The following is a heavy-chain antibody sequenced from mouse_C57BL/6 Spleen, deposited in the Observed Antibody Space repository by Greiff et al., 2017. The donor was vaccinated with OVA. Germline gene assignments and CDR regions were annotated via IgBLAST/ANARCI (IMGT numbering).Heavy chain of an antibody. CDR3: AREGDGNYYFDY. CDR1: GYTFTSYW. D-gene: IGHD2-1*01. V-gene: IGHV1-61*01. J-gene: IGHJ2*01. CDR2: IYPSDSET. Sequence: QVQLQQPGAELVRPGSSVKLSCKASGYTFTSYWMDWVKQRPGQGLEWIGNIYPSDSETHYNQKFKDKATLTVDKSSSTAYMQLSSLTSEDSAVYYCAREGDGNYYFDYWGQGTTLTVSS.